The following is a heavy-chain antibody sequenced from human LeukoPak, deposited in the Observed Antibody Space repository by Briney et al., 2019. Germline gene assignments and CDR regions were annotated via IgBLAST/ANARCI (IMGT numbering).Heavy chain of an antibody. Sequence: SETLSLTCSVSGGSVTSGSYYWSWIRQPAGKGLEWIGRISTSGSTNYNPSLKSRVTMSLDTSKNQFSRKLNSLTAADTAVYYCARGAALAIDYWGQGALVTVSS. J-gene: IGHJ4*02. D-gene: IGHD2-15*01. CDR3: ARGAALAIDY. V-gene: IGHV4-61*02. CDR2: ISTSGST. CDR1: GGSVTSGSYY.